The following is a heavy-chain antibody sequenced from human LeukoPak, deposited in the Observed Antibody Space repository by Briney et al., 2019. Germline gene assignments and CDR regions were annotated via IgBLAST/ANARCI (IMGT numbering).Heavy chain of an antibody. D-gene: IGHD6-13*01. CDR3: ARDLDSSSWYYYYYYGMDV. CDR2: INSDGSST. V-gene: IGHV3-74*01. CDR1: GFTFSSYW. Sequence: GGSLRLSCAASGFTFSSYWMHWVRQAPGKGLVWVSRINSDGSSTSYADSVKGRFTISRDNAKNTLYLQMNSLRAEDTAVYYCARDLDSSSWYYYYYYGMDVWGQGTTVTVSS. J-gene: IGHJ6*02.